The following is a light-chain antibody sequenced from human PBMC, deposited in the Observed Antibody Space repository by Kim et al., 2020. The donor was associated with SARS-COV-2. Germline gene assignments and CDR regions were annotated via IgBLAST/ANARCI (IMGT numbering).Light chain of an antibody. CDR3: QTYNSAPWT. J-gene: IGKJ1*01. CDR2: ATS. CDR1: QDISNF. V-gene: IGKV1-27*01. Sequence: AAAGDRVTITCRSSQDISNFLAWYQQKPGKATNLLIYATSILQSGVLPRFSGSGSGTDFTLTISSLQPEDVASYYCQTYNSAPWTFGQGTKVEIK.